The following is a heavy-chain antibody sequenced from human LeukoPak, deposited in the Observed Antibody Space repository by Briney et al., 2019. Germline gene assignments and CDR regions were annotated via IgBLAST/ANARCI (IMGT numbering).Heavy chain of an antibody. Sequence: GGPLRLSCTASVFAFSNYEMTWVRQAPGKGLDWVSNIGGSGANTYYADSVKGRFTISRDNSKNTLFLQMNSLRADDTAVYYCARNFYCGGDCAISYFDYWGQGTLVTVSS. D-gene: IGHD2-21*02. CDR2: IGGSGANT. CDR1: VFAFSNYE. CDR3: ARNFYCGGDCAISYFDY. J-gene: IGHJ4*02. V-gene: IGHV3-23*01.